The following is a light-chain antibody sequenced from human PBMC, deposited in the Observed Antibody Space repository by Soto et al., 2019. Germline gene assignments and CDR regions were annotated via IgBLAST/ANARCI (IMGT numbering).Light chain of an antibody. CDR3: QQGSSFPLT. V-gene: IGKV1-12*01. CDR1: QDISTW. Sequence: DLQMTQSPSSVSASVGDRVTITCRASQDISTWLAWFQQKPGEAPRLLIYTASSLHSGVPSRFSGSGSGTEFTLTISSLQPEDFATYYCQQGSSFPLTFGGGTKVDIK. J-gene: IGKJ4*01. CDR2: TAS.